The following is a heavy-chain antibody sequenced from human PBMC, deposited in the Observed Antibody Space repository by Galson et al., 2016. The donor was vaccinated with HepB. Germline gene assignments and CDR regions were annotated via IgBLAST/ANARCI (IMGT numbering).Heavy chain of an antibody. J-gene: IGHJ6*02. CDR1: GYNFIRFG. V-gene: IGHV1-18*01. D-gene: IGHD3-16*01. Sequence: SVKVSCKASGYNFIRFGISWVRQAPGQGLEWMGWINGHNGNTNYAQKLQGRVIMTTETSTGTAYLEVRSLRPDDTAVYYCAREVYDYDKSGSESPPYDYNGMDVWGQGTTVTVSS. CDR3: AREVYDYDKSGSESPPYDYNGMDV. CDR2: INGHNGNT.